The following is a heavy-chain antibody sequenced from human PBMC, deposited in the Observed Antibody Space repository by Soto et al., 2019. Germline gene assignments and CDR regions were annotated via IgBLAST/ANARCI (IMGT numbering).Heavy chain of an antibody. CDR2: IYYSGST. D-gene: IGHD3-3*01. CDR3: ARDTNITGFDP. V-gene: IGHV4-30-4*01. CDR1: GGSISSGDYY. J-gene: IGHJ5*02. Sequence: SETLSLTCTVSGGSISSGDYYWSWIRQPPGKGLEWIGYIYYSGSTYYNPSLKSRVTISVDTSKNQFSLKLSSVTAADTAVYYCARDTNITGFDPWGQGTLVTVSS.